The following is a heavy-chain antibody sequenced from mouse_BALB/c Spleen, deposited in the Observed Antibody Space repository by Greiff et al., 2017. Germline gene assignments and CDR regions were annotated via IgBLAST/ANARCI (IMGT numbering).Heavy chain of an antibody. Sequence: EVQLQQSGAELVKPGASVKLSCTASGFNIKDTDMHWVKQRPEQGLEWIGRIDPANGNTKYDPKFQGKATITADTSSNTAYLQLSSLTSEDTAVYYCAYGGYAMDYWGQGTSVTVSS. CDR2: IDPANGNT. CDR1: GFNIKDTD. V-gene: IGHV14-3*02. D-gene: IGHD1-2*01. CDR3: AYGGYAMDY. J-gene: IGHJ4*01.